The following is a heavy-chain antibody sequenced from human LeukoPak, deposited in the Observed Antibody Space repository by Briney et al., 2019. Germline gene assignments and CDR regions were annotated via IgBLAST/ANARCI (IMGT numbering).Heavy chain of an antibody. CDR1: GGSFSGYY. V-gene: IGHV4-34*01. J-gene: IGHJ4*02. CDR2: INHSGST. D-gene: IGHD4-23*01. CDR3: ARGPDMTTVVTS. Sequence: PSETLSLTCAVYGGSFSGYYWSWIRQPPGKGLEWIGEINHSGSTNYNPSLKSRVTVSVDTSKNQFSLKLSSVTAADTAVYYCARGPDMTTVVTSWGQGTLVTVSS.